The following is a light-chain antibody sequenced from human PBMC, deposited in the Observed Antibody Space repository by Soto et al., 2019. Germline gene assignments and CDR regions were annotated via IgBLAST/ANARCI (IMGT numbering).Light chain of an antibody. CDR2: WAS. Sequence: DIVMTQSPDSLAVSLGERATINCKSSQSVLYSYNNTNYLAWYQQKPGQPPKLLIYWASTREAGVPDRFSGSGSGTDFTLTISSLQAEDVAVYYCQQYYSTPRTFGQGTKVEIK. CDR1: QSVLYSYNNTNY. CDR3: QQYYSTPRT. J-gene: IGKJ1*01. V-gene: IGKV4-1*01.